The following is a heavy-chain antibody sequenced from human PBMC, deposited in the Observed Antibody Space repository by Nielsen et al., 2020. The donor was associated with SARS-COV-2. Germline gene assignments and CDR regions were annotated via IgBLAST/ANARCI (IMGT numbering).Heavy chain of an antibody. D-gene: IGHD3-22*01. CDR1: GGSISSYY. CDR2: IYYSGST. Sequence: SETLSLTCTVSGGSISSYYWSWIRQPPGKGLEWIGYIYYSGSTNYNPSLKSRVTISVDTSKNQFSLKLSSVTAADTAVYYCARDRLFSYPLDYWGQGTLVTVSS. J-gene: IGHJ4*02. CDR3: ARDRLFSYPLDY. V-gene: IGHV4-59*01.